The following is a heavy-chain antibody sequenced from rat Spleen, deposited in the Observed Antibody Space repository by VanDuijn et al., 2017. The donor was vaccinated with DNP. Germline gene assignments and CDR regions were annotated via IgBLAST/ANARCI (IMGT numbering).Heavy chain of an antibody. V-gene: IGHV2-27*01. CDR2: IHSGGVT. CDR3: AGPIYFYSVLDY. Sequence: QVRLKESGPSLVQPSQTLSLPCSVSGFPLPNYNLHWFRQLPGKGLEWMGRIHSGGVTDHSSGLKSRLSIIRDTSKSQVFLELNSVQTEDTAVYFCAGPIYFYSVLDYWGQGVMVTVSS. J-gene: IGHJ2*01. CDR1: GFPLPNYN. D-gene: IGHD1-2*01.